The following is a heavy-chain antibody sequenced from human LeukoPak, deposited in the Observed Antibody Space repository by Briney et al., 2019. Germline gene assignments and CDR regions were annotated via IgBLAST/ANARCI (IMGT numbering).Heavy chain of an antibody. CDR1: GGTFSSYA. CDR3: ARVLGGIVGATGLDY. J-gene: IGHJ4*02. CDR2: IIPIFGTA. V-gene: IGHV1-69*05. Sequence: SVKVSCKASGGTFSSYAISWVRQAPGQGLEWMGGIIPIFGTANYAQKLQGRVTITTDESTSTAYMELSSLRPEDTAVYYCARVLGGIVGATGLDYWGQGTLVTVSS. D-gene: IGHD1-26*01.